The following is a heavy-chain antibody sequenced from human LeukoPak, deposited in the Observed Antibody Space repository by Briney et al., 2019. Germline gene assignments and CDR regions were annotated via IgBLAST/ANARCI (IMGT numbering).Heavy chain of an antibody. CDR1: GASFSGYY. J-gene: IGHJ4*02. V-gene: IGHV4-34*01. CDR3: ARGPPIELCFGDGLDRIEPAFDY. Sequence: KPSQTLSLTCAVYGASFSGYYWSWIRHPPGKGLEWIGEINHSGRNNYHPSLKGRVTIPVATSKNQFTLKLSSVTAADRAVFYCARGPPIELCFGDGLDRIEPAFDYWGQGTLVTVFS. CDR2: INHSGRN. D-gene: IGHD3-10*01.